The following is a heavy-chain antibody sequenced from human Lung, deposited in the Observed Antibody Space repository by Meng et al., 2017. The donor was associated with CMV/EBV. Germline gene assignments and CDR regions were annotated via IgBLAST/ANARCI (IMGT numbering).Heavy chain of an antibody. Sequence: FTVSKFDMYWVRQAPGKGLEWVAFISSDGNNKYYADSVKGRFTISRDNSKNTVYLQMGSLRVEDRGVYYCARDLTLLFSGDDGGAPDYWGQGTLVTVSS. CDR3: ARDLTLLFSGDDGGAPDY. V-gene: IGHV3-33*05. J-gene: IGHJ4*02. CDR1: FTVSKFD. D-gene: IGHD4-23*01. CDR2: ISSDGNNK.